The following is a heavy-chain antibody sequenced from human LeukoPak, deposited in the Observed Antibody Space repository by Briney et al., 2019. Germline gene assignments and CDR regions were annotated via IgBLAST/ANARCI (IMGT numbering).Heavy chain of an antibody. D-gene: IGHD6-13*01. Sequence: SETLSLTCTVSGGSISSSSYYWGWVRQPPGKGLEWIVSIYYSGTTYYNPSLKSRVAISVDTSKNQFSLRLSSVTAADTAVYYYARHREIKAAASAFDYWGQGTLVTVSS. CDR3: ARHREIKAAASAFDY. J-gene: IGHJ4*02. CDR2: IYYSGTT. V-gene: IGHV4-39*01. CDR1: GGSISSSSYY.